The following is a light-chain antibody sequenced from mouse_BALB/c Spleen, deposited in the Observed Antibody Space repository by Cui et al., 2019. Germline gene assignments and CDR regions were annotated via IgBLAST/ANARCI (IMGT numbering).Light chain of an antibody. CDR3: QQSNSWPNT. J-gene: IGKJ5*01. CDR1: QSIGTS. V-gene: IGKV5-48*01. CDR2: YAS. Sequence: DILLTQSPAILSVSPGERVSFSCRASQSIGTSIHWYQQRTNGSPRLLIKYASESISGIPSRFSGSGSGTDFTLSINSVESEDIADYYCQQSNSWPNTFGAGTKLELK.